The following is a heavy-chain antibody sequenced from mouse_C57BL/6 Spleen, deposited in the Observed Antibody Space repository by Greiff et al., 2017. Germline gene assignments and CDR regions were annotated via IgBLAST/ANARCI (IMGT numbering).Heavy chain of an antibody. CDR3: ARKGDYYSNHWYFDV. Sequence: QVQLQQPGAELVMPGASVKLSCKASGYTFTSYWMHWVKQRPGPGLEWIGEIDPSDSYTNYNQKFKGKSTLTVDKSSSTAYMQLSSLTSEDSAVYYCARKGDYYSNHWYFDVWGTGTTVTVSS. D-gene: IGHD2-5*01. CDR1: GYTFTSYW. V-gene: IGHV1-69*01. CDR2: IDPSDSYT. J-gene: IGHJ1*03.